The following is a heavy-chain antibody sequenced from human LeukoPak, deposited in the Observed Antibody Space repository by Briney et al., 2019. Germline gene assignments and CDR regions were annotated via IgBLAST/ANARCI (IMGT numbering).Heavy chain of an antibody. CDR2: NSANGGST. D-gene: IGHD2-2*01. CDR3: AKLSLVVVPAANMDV. CDR1: GFTLTNYA. J-gene: IGHJ6*03. V-gene: IGHV3-23*01. Sequence: GGSLRLSCAASGFTLTNYAMSWVRQAPGKGLEWVSGNSANGGSTYYADSVKGRFTISRDNSKNTLYLRMNSLRAEDTAVYYCAKLSLVVVPAANMDVWGKGTTVTVSS.